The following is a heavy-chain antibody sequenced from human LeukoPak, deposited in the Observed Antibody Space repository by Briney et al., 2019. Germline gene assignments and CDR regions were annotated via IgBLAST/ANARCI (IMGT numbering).Heavy chain of an antibody. V-gene: IGHV4-39*01. Sequence: PSETLSLTCTVSGGSISSSSYYWGWIRQPPGKGLEWIGSIYYSGSTYYNPSLKSRVTISVDTSKNQFSLKLSSVTAADTAVYYCARRRADYYYYYMDVWGKGTTVTVPS. CDR2: IYYSGST. D-gene: IGHD6-19*01. CDR3: ARRRADYYYYYMDV. J-gene: IGHJ6*03. CDR1: GGSISSSSYY.